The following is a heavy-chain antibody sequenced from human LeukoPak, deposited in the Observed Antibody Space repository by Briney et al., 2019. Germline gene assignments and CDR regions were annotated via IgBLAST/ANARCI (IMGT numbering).Heavy chain of an antibody. Sequence: PSETLSLTCSVSGGSISSHHWSWIRQPPGKGLEWIGYIYYSGSTNYNPSLKSRVTTSADTSKNQLSLKLSSVTAADTAVYYCARDLGGSYYDSSGSVTDIWGQGTMVTVSS. V-gene: IGHV4-59*11. J-gene: IGHJ3*02. CDR3: ARDLGGSYYDSSGSVTDI. CDR1: GGSISSHH. D-gene: IGHD3-22*01. CDR2: IYYSGST.